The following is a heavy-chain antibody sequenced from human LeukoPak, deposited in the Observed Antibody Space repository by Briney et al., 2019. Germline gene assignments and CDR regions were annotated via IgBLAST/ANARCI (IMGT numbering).Heavy chain of an antibody. CDR2: IYYSGST. Sequence: SETLSLTCTVSGGSISSYYWSWIRQPPGKGLEWIGYIYYSGSTNYNPSLKSRVTISVDTSKNQFSLKLSSVTAADTAVYYCARLYYYGMDVWGKETTVTVSS. CDR1: GGSISSYY. CDR3: ARLYYYGMDV. J-gene: IGHJ6*04. V-gene: IGHV4-59*01.